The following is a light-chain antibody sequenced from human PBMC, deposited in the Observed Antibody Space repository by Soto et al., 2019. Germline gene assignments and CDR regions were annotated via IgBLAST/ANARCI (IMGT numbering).Light chain of an antibody. CDR2: AAS. CDR1: QGIGTW. V-gene: IGKV1D-16*01. J-gene: IGKJ4*01. CDR3: QQYNTYPLT. Sequence: IQLTQSPSSLTASVGDRVTIACRASQGIGTWLAWHQQKPGKSPKSLIYAASNLQNGVPSRFNGSGSGTDFTLTIASLQSADVATYFCQQYNTYPLTFGGGTRVEI.